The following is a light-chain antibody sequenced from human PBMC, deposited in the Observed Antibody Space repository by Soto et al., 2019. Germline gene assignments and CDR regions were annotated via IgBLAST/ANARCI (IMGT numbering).Light chain of an antibody. Sequence: QSVLTQSASVSGSPGQSITISCTGTSSDVGAYNYISWYQQHPGKAPKLMIYEVSNRPSGVSTRFSGSKSGNTASLTISGLQAEDEGDYYCSTYINSITFVIFGGGTKVTVL. CDR1: SSDVGAYNY. CDR2: EVS. V-gene: IGLV2-14*01. J-gene: IGLJ2*01. CDR3: STYINSITFVI.